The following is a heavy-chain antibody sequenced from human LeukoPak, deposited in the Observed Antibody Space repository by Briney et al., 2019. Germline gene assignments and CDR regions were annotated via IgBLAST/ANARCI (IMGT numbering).Heavy chain of an antibody. CDR3: ARGYSSSWLRDREAFDI. Sequence: GGPLRLSCAASGFTFSSYSMNWVRQAPGKGLEWVSSISSSSSYIYYADSVKGRFTISRDNAKNSLYLQMNSLRAEDTAVYYCARGYSSSWLRDREAFDIWGQGTMVTVSS. CDR2: ISSSSSYI. J-gene: IGHJ3*02. D-gene: IGHD6-13*01. V-gene: IGHV3-21*01. CDR1: GFTFSSYS.